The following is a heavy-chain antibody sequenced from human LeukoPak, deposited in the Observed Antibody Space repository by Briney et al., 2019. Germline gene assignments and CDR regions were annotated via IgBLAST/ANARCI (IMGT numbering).Heavy chain of an antibody. CDR3: AKDMVDSSGYSDY. CDR2: ISSSSSYI. D-gene: IGHD3-22*01. V-gene: IGHV3-21*04. J-gene: IGHJ4*02. Sequence: GGSLRLSCAASGFTFSSYSMNWVRQAPGKGLEWVSSISSSSSYIYYADSVKGRFTISRDNSKNSLYLQMNSLRTEDTALYYCAKDMVDSSGYSDYWGQGTLVTVSS. CDR1: GFTFSSYS.